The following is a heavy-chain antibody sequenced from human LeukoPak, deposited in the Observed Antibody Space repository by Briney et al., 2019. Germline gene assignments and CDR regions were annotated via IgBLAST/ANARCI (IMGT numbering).Heavy chain of an antibody. J-gene: IGHJ5*02. CDR1: GFTFSSYS. D-gene: IGHD1-26*01. CDR3: ARENSGSYEGDNWFDP. V-gene: IGHV3-21*01. Sequence: GGSLRLSCAASGFTFSSYSMNWVRQAPGKGLEWVSSISSSSSCIYYADSVKGRFTISRDNAKNSLYLQMNSLRAEDTAVYYCARENSGSYEGDNWFDPWGQGTLVTVSS. CDR2: ISSSSSCI.